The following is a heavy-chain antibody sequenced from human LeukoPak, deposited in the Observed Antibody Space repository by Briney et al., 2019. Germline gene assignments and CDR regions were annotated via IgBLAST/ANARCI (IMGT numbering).Heavy chain of an antibody. D-gene: IGHD1-26*01. CDR2: IYPGDSDT. Sequence: GESLKISCKGSGYRFTNSWIGWVRQMPGKGLEWMGIIYPGDSDTRYSPSFQGQVTLSADKSISTAYLQWSSLKASDTAIYYCARALVGAATLSYWGQGTLVTVSS. CDR3: ARALVGAATLSY. J-gene: IGHJ4*02. V-gene: IGHV5-51*01. CDR1: GYRFTNSW.